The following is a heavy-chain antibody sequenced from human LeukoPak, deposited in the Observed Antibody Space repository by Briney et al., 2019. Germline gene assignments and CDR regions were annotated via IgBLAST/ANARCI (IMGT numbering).Heavy chain of an antibody. CDR2: IRYDGSNK. CDR1: GFSISSYG. Sequence: GGSLRLSCAASGFSISSYGMHWVRHIPGKGREWVAFIRYDGSNKWYADSVRGRFTISRAGSKNTVYLQMNSLRPEDTAVFYCAKDAWDCSGSRCPSHYYYMDVWRKGTTVTVSS. D-gene: IGHD2-15*01. J-gene: IGHJ6*03. V-gene: IGHV3-30*02. CDR3: AKDAWDCSGSRCPSHYYYMDV.